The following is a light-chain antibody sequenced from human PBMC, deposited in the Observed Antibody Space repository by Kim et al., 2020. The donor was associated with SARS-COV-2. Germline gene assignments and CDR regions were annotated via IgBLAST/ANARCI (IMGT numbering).Light chain of an antibody. CDR3: ICRDSSSDHWV. CDR1: ILRNYC. CDR2: GKN. J-gene: IGLJ3*02. V-gene: IGLV3-19*01. Sequence: ALGQTIRMTCQGYILRNYCASWNRQRPGQAPVLVSYGKNYRPSGIPDRFSGSSSGNTASLTITGAQAEDEADYYCICRDSSSDHWVFGGGTQLTVL.